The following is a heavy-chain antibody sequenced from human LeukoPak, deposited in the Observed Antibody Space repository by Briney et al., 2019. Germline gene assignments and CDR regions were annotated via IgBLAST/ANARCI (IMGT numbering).Heavy chain of an antibody. J-gene: IGHJ5*02. CDR2: IYSGGST. D-gene: IGHD3-16*01. CDR3: VKERFGGVSWFYP. V-gene: IGHV3-53*04. Sequence: GGSLRLSCAASGFTVSSNYISWVRQAPGKGLEWVSVIYSGGSTYYADSVKGRFTISRHNPKNTLFLQMSGLTTDDTAVYYCVKERFGGVSWFYPWGQGTLVTVSS. CDR1: GFTVSSNY.